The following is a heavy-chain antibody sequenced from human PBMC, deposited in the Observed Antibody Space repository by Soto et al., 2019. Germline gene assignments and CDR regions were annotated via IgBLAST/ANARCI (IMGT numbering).Heavy chain of an antibody. CDR2: IYSGGST. V-gene: IGHV3-66*01. D-gene: IGHD3-16*01. Sequence: GESLKISCAASGFTVSSNYMSWVRQAPGKGLEWVSVIYSGGSTYYADSVKGRFTISRDNSKNTLYLQMNSLRAEDTAVNYCACLGSGYWGQGTLVTVSS. J-gene: IGHJ4*02. CDR3: ACLGSGY. CDR1: GFTVSSNY.